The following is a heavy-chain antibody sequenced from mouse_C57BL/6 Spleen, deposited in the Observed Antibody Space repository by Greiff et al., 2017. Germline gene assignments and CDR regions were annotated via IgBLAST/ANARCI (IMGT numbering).Heavy chain of an antibody. D-gene: IGHD2-5*01. CDR2: IDPTDSST. V-gene: IGHV1-50*01. J-gene: IGHJ1*03. CDR3: EIGYYSNYVRYFDV. Sequence: QVQLQQPGAELVKPGASVKLSCKASGYTFTSYWMQWVKQRPGQGLEWIGEIDPTDSSTNYNQKFKGKATLTVDTSSSTAYMQHSSLTSEASAVYYVEIGYYSNYVRYFDVWGTGTTVTVSS. CDR1: GYTFTSYW.